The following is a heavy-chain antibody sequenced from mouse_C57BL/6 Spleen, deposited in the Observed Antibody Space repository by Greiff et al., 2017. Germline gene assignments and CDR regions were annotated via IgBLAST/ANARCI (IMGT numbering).Heavy chain of an antibody. CDR2: INPSSGYT. CDR1: GYTFTSYT. Sequence: QVQLQQSGAELARPGASVKMSCKASGYTFTSYTMHWVKQRPGQGLEWIGYINPSSGYTKYNQKFKDKATLTADKSSSTAYMQLSSLTSEDSAVYYCASYDYDGGPGCADWGQGTLVTVSA. CDR3: ASYDYDGGPGCAD. J-gene: IGHJ3*01. V-gene: IGHV1-4*01. D-gene: IGHD2-4*01.